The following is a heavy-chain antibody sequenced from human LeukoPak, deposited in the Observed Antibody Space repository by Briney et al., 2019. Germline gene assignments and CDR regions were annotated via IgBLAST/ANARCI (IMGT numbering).Heavy chain of an antibody. V-gene: IGHV3-64*01. Sequence: GGSVRLSCAASGFTFSDYAMHWVRQAPGKGLEYVSAIRSNGGSTNYANSVKGRFSVSRDNSKNTLYLKMGSLRAEDMAVYYCARAIGLWTHGDYDHWRQGTRLTVSS. J-gene: IGHJ5*02. CDR3: ARAIGLWTHGDYDH. CDR1: GFTFSDYA. D-gene: IGHD4-17*01. CDR2: IRSNGGST.